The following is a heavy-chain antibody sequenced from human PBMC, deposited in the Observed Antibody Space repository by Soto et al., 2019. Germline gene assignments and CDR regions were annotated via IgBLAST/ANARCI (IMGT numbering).Heavy chain of an antibody. CDR1: GLAFSSYS. J-gene: IGHJ4*02. CDR3: ATILDYGDHY. D-gene: IGHD4-17*01. V-gene: IGHV3-48*01. CDR2: IGNIGDIQ. Sequence: EVQLVESGGGLVQPGGSLRLSCVASGLAFSSYSMNWVRQAPGKGLEWLSYIGNIGDIQHYADSVRGRVTISRDNAKKSVSLQMTSLRAEDTAVYYCATILDYGDHYWGQGTLVTVSS.